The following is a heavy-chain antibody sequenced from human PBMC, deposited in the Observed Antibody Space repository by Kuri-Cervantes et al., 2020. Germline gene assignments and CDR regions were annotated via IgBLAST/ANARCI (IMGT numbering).Heavy chain of an antibody. J-gene: IGHJ4*02. Sequence: GSLRLSCAVFGGSFSDYFWTWIRQTPGMGLEWIGEINHRGRTNYNPSLKSRVTISVDTSKNQFSLKVTSVTAADTAVYYCARDVMVRGLPTNYWGRGTLVTVSS. CDR2: INHRGRT. CDR3: ARDVMVRGLPTNY. V-gene: IGHV4-34*01. CDR1: GGSFSDYF. D-gene: IGHD3-10*01.